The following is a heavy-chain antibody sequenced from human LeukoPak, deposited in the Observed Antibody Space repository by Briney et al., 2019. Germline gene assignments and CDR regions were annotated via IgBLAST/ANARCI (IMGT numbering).Heavy chain of an antibody. V-gene: IGHV3-23*01. D-gene: IGHD3-10*01. CDR1: EFAFSNYA. J-gene: IGHJ4*02. CDR3: VKKGGGGYFDS. Sequence: GGSLRLPCAASEFAFSNYAMSWVRQAPGKGLEWVSGINTGGEYTYYANSVKGRFTISRDNSKNTLYLQMNSLRAEDTAVYYCVKKGGGGYFDSWGQGTLVTVSS. CDR2: INTGGEYT.